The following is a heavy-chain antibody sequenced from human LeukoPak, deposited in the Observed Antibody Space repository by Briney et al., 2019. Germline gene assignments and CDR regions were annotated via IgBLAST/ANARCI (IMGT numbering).Heavy chain of an antibody. CDR3: ARDTWSDYYYYYMDV. J-gene: IGHJ6*03. CDR2: IRYDGSNK. D-gene: IGHD2-15*01. Sequence: GGSLRLSCAASGLTVSSYGMHWVRQAPGKGLEWVAFIRYDGSNKYYADSVRGRFTISRDNSKNSLYLQMNSLRAEDTAVYYCARDTWSDYYYYYMDVWGKGTTVTVSS. CDR1: GLTVSSYG. V-gene: IGHV3-30*02.